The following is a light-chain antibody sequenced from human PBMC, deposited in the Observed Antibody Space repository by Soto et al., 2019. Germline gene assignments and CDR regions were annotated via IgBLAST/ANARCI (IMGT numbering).Light chain of an antibody. V-gene: IGLV2-23*01. Sequence: QSALTQPASVSGSPGQSITISCTGTSADVGSYDLVSWYQQLPGKAPKLMIYEGSKRPSGVSYRFSGSKSGNTASLTVSGLQAEEQADSYRCSYAGSSTYVFGTGTKVTVL. CDR2: EGS. CDR1: SADVGSYDL. CDR3: CSYAGSSTYV. J-gene: IGLJ1*01.